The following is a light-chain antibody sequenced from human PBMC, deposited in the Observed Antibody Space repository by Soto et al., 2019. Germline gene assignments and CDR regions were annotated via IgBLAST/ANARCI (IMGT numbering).Light chain of an antibody. CDR2: ANS. J-gene: IGLJ3*02. Sequence: QAVVTQPPSVSGAPGQRVTISCTGGNSNFGAGYDVHWYQQLPGTAPKLLIYANSHRPSGVPDRFSGSKSGTSASLAVTGLQAEDEAVYYCQSYDNSLSGWVFGGGTKLTVL. V-gene: IGLV1-40*01. CDR3: QSYDNSLSGWV. CDR1: NSNFGAGYD.